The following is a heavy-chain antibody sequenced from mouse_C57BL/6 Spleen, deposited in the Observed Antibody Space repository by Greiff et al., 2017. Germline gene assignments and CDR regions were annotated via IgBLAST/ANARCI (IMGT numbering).Heavy chain of an antibody. V-gene: IGHV5-17*01. Sequence: EVQGVESGGGLVKPGGSLKLSCAASGFTFSDYGMHWVRQAPEKGLEWVAYISSGSSTIYYADTVKGRFTIARDNAKNTLFLQMTSLRSEDTAMYYCARVNWDVAWFAYWGQGTLVTVSA. J-gene: IGHJ3*01. CDR3: ARVNWDVAWFAY. CDR2: ISSGSSTI. D-gene: IGHD4-1*01. CDR1: GFTFSDYG.